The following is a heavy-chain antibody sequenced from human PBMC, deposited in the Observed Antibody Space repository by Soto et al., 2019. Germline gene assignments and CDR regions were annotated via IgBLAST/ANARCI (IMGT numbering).Heavy chain of an antibody. CDR3: ARTEAPNDYSNSPGYYYYGMDV. Sequence: PGGSLRLSCAASGFTFSSYSMNWVRQAPGKGLEWVSSISSSSSYIYYADSVKGRFTISRDNAKNSLYLQMNSLRAEDTAVYYCARTEAPNDYSNSPGYYYYGMDVWGQGTTVTVSS. D-gene: IGHD4-4*01. V-gene: IGHV3-21*01. J-gene: IGHJ6*02. CDR1: GFTFSSYS. CDR2: ISSSSSYI.